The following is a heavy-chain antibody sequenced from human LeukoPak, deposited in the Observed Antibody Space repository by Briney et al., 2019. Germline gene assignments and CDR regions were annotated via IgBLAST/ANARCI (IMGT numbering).Heavy chain of an antibody. CDR3: AKSPLAVAGTGNWFDP. CDR1: GFTFSMYA. CDR2: ISGSGGGT. D-gene: IGHD6-19*01. V-gene: IGHV3-23*01. Sequence: GGSLRLSCAASGFTFSMYAMSWVRQAPGRGLEWVSAISGSGGGTYYADSVKGRFTIPRDNSKNTLFLQMNNLRAEDTAVYYCAKSPLAVAGTGNWFDPWGQGTLVTVSS. J-gene: IGHJ5*02.